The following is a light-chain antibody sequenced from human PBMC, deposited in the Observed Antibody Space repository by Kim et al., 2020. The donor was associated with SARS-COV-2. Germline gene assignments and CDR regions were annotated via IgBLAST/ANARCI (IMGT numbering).Light chain of an antibody. CDR3: QQCSTWPYS. V-gene: IGKV3-15*01. Sequence: SVSPGERATLSCRASQSVSSNLAWYQQKPGQAPRLLIYGASTRATGIPARFSGSGSGTEFTLTISSLQSEDFAVYYCQQCSTWPYSFGQGTKLEI. J-gene: IGKJ2*03. CDR2: GAS. CDR1: QSVSSN.